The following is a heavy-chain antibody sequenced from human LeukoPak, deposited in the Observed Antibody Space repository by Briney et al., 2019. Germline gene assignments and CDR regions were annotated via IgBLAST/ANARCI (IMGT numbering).Heavy chain of an antibody. CDR3: AKESGYYPRQEFDY. D-gene: IGHD3-10*01. Sequence: GGSLRLSCAASGFTFSSYGMHWVRQAPGKGLEWVAVISYDGSNKYYADSVKGRFTISRDNSKNTLYLQMNSLRAEDTAVHYCAKESGYYPRQEFDYWGQGTLVTVSS. V-gene: IGHV3-30*18. CDR2: ISYDGSNK. CDR1: GFTFSSYG. J-gene: IGHJ4*02.